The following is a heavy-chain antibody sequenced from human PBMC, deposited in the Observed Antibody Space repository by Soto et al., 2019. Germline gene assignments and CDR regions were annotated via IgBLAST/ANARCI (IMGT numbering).Heavy chain of an antibody. J-gene: IGHJ6*02. Sequence: GESLKISCNASGYSFTTYWIAWVRQMPGKGLEWMGIINPGDSDIRYSPSFQGQVTISADNSISTAYLQWSSLKASDTAMYYCARNEKFYYYYYGMDVWGQGTAVTVYS. V-gene: IGHV5-51*01. CDR1: GYSFTTYW. CDR3: ARNEKFYYYYYGMDV. CDR2: INPGDSDI.